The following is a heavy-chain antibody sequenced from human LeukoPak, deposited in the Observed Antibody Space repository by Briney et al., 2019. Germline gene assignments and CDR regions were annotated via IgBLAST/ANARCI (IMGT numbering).Heavy chain of an antibody. CDR1: GYTFTSYY. D-gene: IGHD1-26*01. CDR2: INPGGGST. J-gene: IGHJ4*02. Sequence: ASVKVSCKASGYTFTSYYMHWVRQAPGQGLEWMGIINPGGGSTSYAQKFQGRVTMTRDTSTSTVYMELSSLRSEDTAVYYCAKPLGGSYLFDRWGQGTLVTVSS. V-gene: IGHV1-46*01. CDR3: AKPLGGSYLFDR.